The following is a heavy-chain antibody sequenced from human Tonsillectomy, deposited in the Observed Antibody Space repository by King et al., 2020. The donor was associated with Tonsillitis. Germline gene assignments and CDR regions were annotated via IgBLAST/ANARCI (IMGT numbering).Heavy chain of an antibody. CDR1: GYTFTDYY. V-gene: IGHV1-2*02. J-gene: IGHJ4*02. CDR2: INPNNGDT. D-gene: IGHD2-21*02. CDR3: AREEVTYLDY. Sequence: VQLVESGAEVKKPGASVTVSCTASGYTFTDYYMHWVRQAPGQGLEWMGWINPNNGDTNYAQKFQGRVSMTRDTSINTAYMELSSLLSDDTAVYSCAREEVTYLDYWGQGTLAT.